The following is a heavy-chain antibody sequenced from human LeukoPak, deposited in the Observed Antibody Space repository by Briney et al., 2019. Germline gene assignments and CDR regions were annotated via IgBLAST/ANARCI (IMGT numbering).Heavy chain of an antibody. Sequence: GGSLRLSCAASGFTFSSYGMHWVRQAPGKGLEWVAVIWYGGSNKYYADSVKGRFTISRDNSKNTLYLQMNSLRAEDTAVYYCAKDQGYYYYYMGVWGKGTTVTVSS. CDR3: AKDQGYYYYYMGV. CDR1: GFTFSSYG. V-gene: IGHV3-30*02. J-gene: IGHJ6*03. CDR2: IWYGGSNK.